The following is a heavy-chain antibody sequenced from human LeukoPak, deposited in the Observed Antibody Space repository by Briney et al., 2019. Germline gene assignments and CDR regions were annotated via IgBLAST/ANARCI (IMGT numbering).Heavy chain of an antibody. J-gene: IGHJ3*02. D-gene: IGHD3-9*01. Sequence: PSETLSLTCTVSGGSISSYYWSWIRQPAGKGLEWIGRIYTSGSTNYNPSLKSRVAMSVDTSKNQFSLKLSSVTAADTAVYYCARAILTGYSDAFDIWGQGTMVTVSS. CDR1: GGSISSYY. CDR2: IYTSGST. CDR3: ARAILTGYSDAFDI. V-gene: IGHV4-4*07.